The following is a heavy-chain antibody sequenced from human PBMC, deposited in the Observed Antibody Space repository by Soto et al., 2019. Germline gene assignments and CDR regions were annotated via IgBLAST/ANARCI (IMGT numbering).Heavy chain of an antibody. CDR1: GLIFSSYG. J-gene: IGHJ6*03. V-gene: IGHV3-23*01. D-gene: IGHD3-10*01. Sequence: GSLRLSCAASGLIFSSYGMSWVRQAPGKGLEWVSGISGSGGSLYYADSVKGRFTISRDNDKKTLYLQMNRLRAEDTAVYYCAKWGNYYGSGPYYMDVWGKGTTVTVSS. CDR2: ISGSGGSL. CDR3: AKWGNYYGSGPYYMDV.